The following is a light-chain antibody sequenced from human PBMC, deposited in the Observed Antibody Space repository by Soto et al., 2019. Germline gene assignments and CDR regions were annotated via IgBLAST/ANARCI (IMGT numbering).Light chain of an antibody. J-gene: IGKJ5*01. V-gene: IGKV3-20*01. CDR3: QQYGSSPPIT. Sequence: EIVMTQSPVTLSVSPGERATLSCRASQSVSSSYLAWYQQKPGQAPRLLIYGASSRATGIRDRFSGSGSGTDFTLTISRLEPEDFAVYYCQQYGSSPPITFGQGTRLEIK. CDR2: GAS. CDR1: QSVSSSY.